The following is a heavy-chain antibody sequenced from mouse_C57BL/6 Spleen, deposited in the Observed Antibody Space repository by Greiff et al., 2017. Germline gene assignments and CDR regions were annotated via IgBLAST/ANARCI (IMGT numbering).Heavy chain of an antibody. Sequence: QVQLKESGAELVRPGASVTLSCKASGYTFTDYEMHWVKQTPVHGLEWIGAIDPETGGTGYNQKFKGKAILTADKSSSTAYMELRSLTSEDSAVYYCTPIYYSKGDYYAMDYWGQGTSVTVSS. D-gene: IGHD2-5*01. CDR3: TPIYYSKGDYYAMDY. CDR1: GYTFTDYE. J-gene: IGHJ4*01. CDR2: IDPETGGT. V-gene: IGHV1-15*01.